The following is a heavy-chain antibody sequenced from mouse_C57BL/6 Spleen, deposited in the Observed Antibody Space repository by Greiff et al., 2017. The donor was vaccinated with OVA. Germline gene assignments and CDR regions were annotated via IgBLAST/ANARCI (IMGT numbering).Heavy chain of an antibody. CDR2: ISSGGDYI. CDR1: GFTFSSYA. V-gene: IGHV5-9-1*02. D-gene: IGHD4-1*01. J-gene: IGHJ1*03. Sequence: EVKLVESGAGLVKPGASLKLSCAASGFTFSSYAMSWVRQTPVKRLEWVAYISSGGDYIYYADTLKGRFTFSSDDARDTRYLQMSSQKSEDTAGYYCTRDRQYWGRSYGYVEVWGTGTTVTGSA. CDR3: TRDRQYWGRSYGYVEV.